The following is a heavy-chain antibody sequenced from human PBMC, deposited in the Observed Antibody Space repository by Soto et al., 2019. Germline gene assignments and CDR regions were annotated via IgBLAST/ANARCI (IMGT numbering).Heavy chain of an antibody. J-gene: IGHJ6*02. CDR1: GFTYGAYE. Sequence: EVQLVESGGGLVQPGGSLRLSCAVSGFTYGAYEMNWVRQAPGKGLEWVAYISSSGSIRYYADSVQGRLTISRDNANNSLYLQMNSLRAEDTAVYYCARELRTLDRGVTYSMDVWGQGTTVTVTS. CDR2: ISSSGSIR. V-gene: IGHV3-48*03. CDR3: ARELRTLDRGVTYSMDV. D-gene: IGHD3-10*01.